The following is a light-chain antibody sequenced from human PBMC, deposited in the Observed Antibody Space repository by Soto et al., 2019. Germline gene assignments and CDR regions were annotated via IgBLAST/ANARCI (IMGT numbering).Light chain of an antibody. CDR1: QTISSW. CDR3: QHYNSYSEA. J-gene: IGKJ1*01. CDR2: KAS. V-gene: IGKV1-5*03. Sequence: IHMNQPPGTLSGFVGDRVSITWRARQTISSWLAWDQQKPGKAPKLLIYKASTLKSGVPSRFSGSGSGTEFTLTISSLQPDDFATYYCQHYNSYSEAFGQGTKVDIK.